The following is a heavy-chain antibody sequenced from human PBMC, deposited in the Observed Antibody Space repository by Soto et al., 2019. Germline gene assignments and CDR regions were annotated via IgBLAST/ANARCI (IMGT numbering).Heavy chain of an antibody. CDR2: IYPGDSDT. CDR3: ARLSKAGNWYFDL. V-gene: IGHV5-51*01. CDR1: GYSFTSNW. J-gene: IGHJ2*01. Sequence: PGESLKISCKGSGYSFTSNWIGWVRQMPGKGLEWMGIIYPGDSDTRNSPSFQGQVTISADKSISTAYLQWSSLKASDTAMYYCARLSKAGNWYFDLWGRRTLVTVSS.